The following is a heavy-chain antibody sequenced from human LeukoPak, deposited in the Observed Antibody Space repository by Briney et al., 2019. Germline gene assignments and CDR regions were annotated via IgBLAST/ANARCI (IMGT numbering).Heavy chain of an antibody. D-gene: IGHD3-10*01. CDR2: IYYSGGT. J-gene: IGHJ6*02. Sequence: SETLSLTCTVSGDSISTYYWSWIRQPPGKGLEWIGYIYYSGGTNYNPSLKSRVTISVDTSKNQFSLKLSSVTAADTAVYYCARPGSTAFGVDVWGQGTTVTVSS. V-gene: IGHV4-59*01. CDR3: ARPGSTAFGVDV. CDR1: GDSISTYY.